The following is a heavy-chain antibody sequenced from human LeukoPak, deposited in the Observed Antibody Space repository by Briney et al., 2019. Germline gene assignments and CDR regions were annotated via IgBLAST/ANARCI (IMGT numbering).Heavy chain of an antibody. CDR3: ARAGYSGYDDWFDP. J-gene: IGHJ5*02. Sequence: PSETLSLTCTVSGYSISSGYYWGWIRQPPGKGLEWIGSIYHSGSTYYNPSLKSRVTISVDTSKNQFSLKLSSVTAADTAVYYCARAGYSGYDDWFDPWGQGTLVTVSS. V-gene: IGHV4-38-2*02. CDR2: IYHSGST. CDR1: GYSISSGYY. D-gene: IGHD5-12*01.